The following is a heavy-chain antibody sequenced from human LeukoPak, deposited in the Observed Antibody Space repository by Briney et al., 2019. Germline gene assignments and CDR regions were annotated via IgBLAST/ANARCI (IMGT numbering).Heavy chain of an antibody. J-gene: IGHJ6*02. Sequence: PSQTLSLTCTVSGGSISSGGYYWSWIRQHPGKGLEWIGYIYYSGSTNYNPSLKSRVTISVDTSKNQFSLKLSSVTAADTAVYYCARGLYSSSSRWTYYYYYGMDVWGQGTTVTVSS. CDR2: IYYSGST. D-gene: IGHD6-6*01. V-gene: IGHV4-31*03. CDR3: ARGLYSSSSRWTYYYYYGMDV. CDR1: GGSISSGGYY.